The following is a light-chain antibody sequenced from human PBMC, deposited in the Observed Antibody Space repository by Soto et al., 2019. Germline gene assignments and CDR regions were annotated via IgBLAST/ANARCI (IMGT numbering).Light chain of an antibody. CDR2: DAS. J-gene: IGKJ4*01. Sequence: DIQMTQSPSTLSASVGDRVTITCRASQNINKWLAWYQHKPGKAPKVLIYDASSLQSGVPSRFSGSGSGTEFTLTISSLQPEDFATYYCQQLYSFPLTFGGGTKVDIK. V-gene: IGKV1-5*01. CDR3: QQLYSFPLT. CDR1: QNINKW.